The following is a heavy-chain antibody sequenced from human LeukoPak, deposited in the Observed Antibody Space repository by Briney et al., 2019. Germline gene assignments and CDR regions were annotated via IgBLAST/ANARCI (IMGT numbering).Heavy chain of an antibody. CDR3: ARGDAFSVDH. J-gene: IGHJ4*02. CDR1: GFTFSNFW. Sequence: GGSLRLSCAVSGFTFSNFWMSWVRQAPGRGLEWVSNIHPEGNEKYHVESVKGRFTISRDNAKNSLFLQMNGLRVEDTAVYYCARGDAFSVDHWGQGTLVTVSS. V-gene: IGHV3-7*04. CDR2: IHPEGNEK.